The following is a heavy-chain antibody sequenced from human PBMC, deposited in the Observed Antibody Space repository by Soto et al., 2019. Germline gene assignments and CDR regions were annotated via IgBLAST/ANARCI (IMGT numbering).Heavy chain of an antibody. Sequence: PGGSLRLSCAASGFTFSSYAMKWVRQAPGKGREWVSLIGESGTPTYYADAVKGRFTISRDNSGNTLFLEMYSLRAEDTAVYYCARCIPGVRYYGIDLWGQGTPVTVSS. D-gene: IGHD2-2*01. CDR1: GFTFSSYA. V-gene: IGHV3-23*01. CDR2: IGESGTPT. J-gene: IGHJ6*02. CDR3: ARCIPGVRYYGIDL.